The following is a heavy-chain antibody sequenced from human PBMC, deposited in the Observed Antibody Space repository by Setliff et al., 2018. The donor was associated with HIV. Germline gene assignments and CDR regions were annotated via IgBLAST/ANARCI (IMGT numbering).Heavy chain of an antibody. CDR1: GGSFSGYY. D-gene: IGHD3-22*01. CDR2: INHSGNT. V-gene: IGHV4-34*01. CDR3: ARLTTTYYYDSSAYYHPV. J-gene: IGHJ4*02. Sequence: SETLSLTCAVYGGSFSGYYWTWIRQPPGKGLEWIGEINHSGNTNYNPSLKSRVTISVDTSKNQFSLKLSAVTTADTAVFYCARLTTTYYYDSSAYYHPVWGQGTLVTVSS.